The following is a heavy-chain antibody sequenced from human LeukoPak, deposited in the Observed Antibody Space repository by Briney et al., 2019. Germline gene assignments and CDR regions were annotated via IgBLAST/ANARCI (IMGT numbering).Heavy chain of an antibody. Sequence: ASVKVSCKASGYTFTNYAINWVRQAPGQGLEWMGGIIPIFGTANYAQKFQGRVTITADESTSTAYMELSSLRSEDTAVYYCARAKAAYSSSWYYFDYWGQGTLVTVSS. CDR2: IIPIFGTA. CDR1: GYTFTNYA. J-gene: IGHJ4*02. CDR3: ARAKAAYSSSWYYFDY. D-gene: IGHD6-13*01. V-gene: IGHV1-69*13.